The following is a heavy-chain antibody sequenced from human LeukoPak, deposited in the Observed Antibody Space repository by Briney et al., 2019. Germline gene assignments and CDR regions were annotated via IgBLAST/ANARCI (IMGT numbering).Heavy chain of an antibody. D-gene: IGHD6-19*01. CDR1: GFTFSSYA. V-gene: IGHV3-30-3*01. Sequence: SLRLSCAASGFTFSSYAMHWVRQAPGKGLEWVAVISYDGSNKYYADSVKGRFTISRDNSKNTLYLQMNSLRAEDTAVYYCARESSGWASDYWGQGTLVTVSS. CDR2: ISYDGSNK. CDR3: ARESSGWASDY. J-gene: IGHJ4*02.